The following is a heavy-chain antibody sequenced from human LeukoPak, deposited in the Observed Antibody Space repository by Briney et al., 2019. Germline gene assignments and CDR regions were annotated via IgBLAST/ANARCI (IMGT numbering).Heavy chain of an antibody. V-gene: IGHV3-33*01. Sequence: SGGSLRLSCAASGFTFSTYVMHWVRQAPGKGLEWVAVIWYDGSKKDYADSVKGRFTISRDNSKNTLYLQMNSLRAEDTAVYYCAREMNYGDYFAYWGQGTLVTVSS. CDR1: GFTFSTYV. D-gene: IGHD4-17*01. CDR2: IWYDGSKK. J-gene: IGHJ4*02. CDR3: AREMNYGDYFAY.